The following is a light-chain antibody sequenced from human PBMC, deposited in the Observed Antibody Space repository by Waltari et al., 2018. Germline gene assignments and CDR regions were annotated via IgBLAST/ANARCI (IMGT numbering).Light chain of an antibody. CDR1: MSNFWAGYA. Sequence: QSVLTQPPSMSGAPGPKVPNPCTPCMSNFWAGYAFPWYQQFPGTAPKLLIFGNTNRPSGVPGRFSGSRSGTSASLAIAGLQSEDEAVYYCQSFDSSLSASVFGGGTKLTVL. CDR3: QSFDSSLSASV. J-gene: IGLJ3*02. V-gene: IGLV1-40*01. CDR2: GNT.